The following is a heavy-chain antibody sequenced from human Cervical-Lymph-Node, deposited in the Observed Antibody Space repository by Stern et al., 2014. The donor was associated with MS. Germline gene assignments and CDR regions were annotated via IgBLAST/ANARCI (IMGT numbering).Heavy chain of an antibody. CDR3: ARDGSGWCPDY. J-gene: IGHJ4*02. V-gene: IGHV3-33*01. D-gene: IGHD6-19*01. Sequence: VQLVESGGGVVQPGRSLRLSCATSGFTFRRYGIHWVRQAPVKGLEWVAIIRTDGSDQVYADSVKGRFTVSRDNSRNTVFLQMNSLGDDDTAVYYCARDGSGWCPDYWGQGTLVTVSS. CDR2: IRTDGSDQ. CDR1: GFTFRRYG.